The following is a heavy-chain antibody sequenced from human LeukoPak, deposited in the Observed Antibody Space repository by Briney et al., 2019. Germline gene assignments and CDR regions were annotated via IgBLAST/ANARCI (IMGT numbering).Heavy chain of an antibody. Sequence: GASVKVSCKASGYTFTDYDINWVRPAPGQGLEWVGWINPNTGNTGFAQKFQGRVTLTRDTSINTAYMEVSSLRPEDTAVYYCARPPRTTGWYLSCFDPWGQGTLVTVSS. J-gene: IGHJ5*02. CDR1: GYTFTDYD. V-gene: IGHV1-8*01. CDR3: ARPPRTTGWYLSCFDP. CDR2: INPNTGNT. D-gene: IGHD6-19*01.